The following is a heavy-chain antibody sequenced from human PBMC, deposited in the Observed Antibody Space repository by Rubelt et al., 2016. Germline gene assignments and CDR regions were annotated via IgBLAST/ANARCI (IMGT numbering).Heavy chain of an antibody. CDR1: GGSISSGGYY. J-gene: IGHJ4*02. CDR3: ARHRPSGWYIALLIDY. D-gene: IGHD6-19*01. CDR2: IYYSGRP. V-gene: IGHV4-31*03. Sequence: QVQLQESGPGLVKPSQTLSLTCTVSGGSISSGGYYWSWIRQHPGKGLEWIGYIYYSGRPYYNPALRSGVTIAVDTSKNQFSRRLSSVTAADTAVYYCARHRPSGWYIALLIDYWGQGTLVTVSS.